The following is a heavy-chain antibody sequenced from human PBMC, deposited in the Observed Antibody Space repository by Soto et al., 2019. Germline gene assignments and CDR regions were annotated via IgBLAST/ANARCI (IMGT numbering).Heavy chain of an antibody. J-gene: IGHJ6*02. CDR3: ARDDEYSGNGMDV. V-gene: IGHV3-33*01. Sequence: QVQLVESGGGVVQPGRSLRLSCAASEFTFSNYGMHWVRQAPGKGLEWVAVILNDGSNRYHADSVKDRFTISRDNSKNTLYLQMNSWRAEDKAVYYCARDDEYSGNGMDVWGQGTTVTVS. CDR1: EFTFSNYG. CDR2: ILNDGSNR. D-gene: IGHD3-10*01.